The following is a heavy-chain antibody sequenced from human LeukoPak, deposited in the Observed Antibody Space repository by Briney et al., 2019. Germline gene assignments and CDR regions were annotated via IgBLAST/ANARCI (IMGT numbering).Heavy chain of an antibody. CDR2: IIPIFGIA. CDR1: GGTFSSDA. CDR3: ARDTDGDGYNSENDAFDI. D-gene: IGHD5-24*01. V-gene: IGHV1-69*05. J-gene: IGHJ3*02. Sequence: ASVKVSCKASGGTFSSDAISWVRQAPGQGLEWMGGIIPIFGIANYAQKFQGRVTITTDESKSTAYMELSSLRSEDTAVYYCARDTDGDGYNSENDAFDIWGQRTMVTVSS.